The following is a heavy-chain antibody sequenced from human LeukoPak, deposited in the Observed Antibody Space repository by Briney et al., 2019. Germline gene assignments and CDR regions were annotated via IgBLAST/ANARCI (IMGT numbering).Heavy chain of an antibody. CDR1: GYSISSGYY. J-gene: IGHJ6*03. CDR2: IYHSGST. Sequence: SETLSLTCAASGYSISSGYYWGWFRQPPGKGLEWIACIYHSGSTYYNPSLKSRVTMSVDTSKNQFSLRLTSLTAADTAVYYCARQGGSSSPYYFYYMDVWGKGTTVTVSS. V-gene: IGHV4-38-2*01. CDR3: ARQGGSSSPYYFYYMDV. D-gene: IGHD6-13*01.